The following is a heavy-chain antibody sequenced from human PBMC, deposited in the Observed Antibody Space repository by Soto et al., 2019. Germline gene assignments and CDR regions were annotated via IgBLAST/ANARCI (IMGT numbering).Heavy chain of an antibody. CDR2: TYYRSKWYN. D-gene: IGHD3-10*01. Sequence: PSQTLSLTCAISGDSVSSNSAAWNWIRQSPSRGLEWLGRTYYRSKWYNDYAVSVKSRITINPDTSKNQFSLQLNSVTPEDTAVYYCARAPTYYYGSGSPWGYYYSGMDVWGQGTTVTVSS. CDR1: GDSVSSNSAA. CDR3: ARAPTYYYGSGSPWGYYYSGMDV. J-gene: IGHJ6*02. V-gene: IGHV6-1*01.